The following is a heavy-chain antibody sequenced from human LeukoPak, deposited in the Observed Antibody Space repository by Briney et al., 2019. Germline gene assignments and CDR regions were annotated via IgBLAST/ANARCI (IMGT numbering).Heavy chain of an antibody. Sequence: SETLSLTCTVSGGSISSYYWSWIRQPPGKGLEWIGYIYYSGSTNYNPSLKSRVTISIDTSKNQFSLKLSSVTAADTAVYYCARGFRGGYDSWGQGTLVTVSS. CDR1: GGSISSYY. CDR2: IYYSGST. J-gene: IGHJ5*02. D-gene: IGHD5-12*01. CDR3: ARGFRGGYDS. V-gene: IGHV4-59*01.